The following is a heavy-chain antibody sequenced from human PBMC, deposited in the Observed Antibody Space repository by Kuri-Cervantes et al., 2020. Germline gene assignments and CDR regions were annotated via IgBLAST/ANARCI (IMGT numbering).Heavy chain of an antibody. CDR2: IKSKTDGGTT. J-gene: IGHJ6*02. CDR3: ARDRSPRVGATRRFLYGMDV. D-gene: IGHD1-26*01. CDR1: GFTFSNAW. Sequence: GGSLRLSCAASGFTFSNAWMSWVRQAPGKGLEWVGRIKSKTDGGTTDYAAPVKGRFTISRDDSKNTLYLQMNSLKTEDTAVYYCARDRSPRVGATRRFLYGMDVWGQGTTVTVSS. V-gene: IGHV3-15*01.